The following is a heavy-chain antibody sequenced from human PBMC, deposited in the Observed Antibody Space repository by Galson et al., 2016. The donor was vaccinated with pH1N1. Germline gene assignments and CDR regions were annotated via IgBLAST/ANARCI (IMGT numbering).Heavy chain of an antibody. V-gene: IGHV1-2*06. J-gene: IGHJ6*02. Sequence: QSGAEVKKPGESLRISCKASGYTFTDHYIHWVRQAPGQGLEWMGRISPDSGGTNYAQKFRGRVTMTGDTSINTAYMELSRLRSDDTAVYYCARHLGYHYLHNVMDVWGQGTSVTVSS. CDR1: GYTFTDHY. CDR3: ARHLGYHYLHNVMDV. D-gene: IGHD2/OR15-2a*01. CDR2: ISPDSGGT.